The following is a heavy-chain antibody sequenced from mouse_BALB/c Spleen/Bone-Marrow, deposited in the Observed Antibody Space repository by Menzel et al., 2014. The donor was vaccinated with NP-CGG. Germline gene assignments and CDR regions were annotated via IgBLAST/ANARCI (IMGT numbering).Heavy chain of an antibody. CDR2: IFPGSGNI. D-gene: IGHD2-1*01. CDR1: GYSFTSYY. V-gene: IGHV1-66*01. CDR3: ARRGNWGYAMDY. J-gene: IGHJ4*01. Sequence: VKVVESGPELVKPGASVKISCEASGYSFTSYYIHWVKQRPGQGLEWIGWIFPGSGNIKYNEKFKGEATLTADTSSSTAYMRLSSLTSEDSAVYFCARRGNWGYAMDYWGQGTSATVSS.